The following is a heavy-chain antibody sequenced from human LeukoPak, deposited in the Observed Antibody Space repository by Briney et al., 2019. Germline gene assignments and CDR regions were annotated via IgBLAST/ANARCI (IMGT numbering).Heavy chain of an antibody. CDR1: EFSFTSYE. CDR3: ARDLYSRSSVEYFQH. V-gene: IGHV3-21*01. D-gene: IGHD6-6*01. J-gene: IGHJ1*01. Sequence: PGGSLRLSCAASEFSFTSYEMNWVRQAPGKGLEWVSSISSSSSYIYYADSVKGRFTISRDNAKNSLYLQMNSLRAEDTAVYYCARDLYSRSSVEYFQHWGPGTLVTVSS. CDR2: ISSSSSYI.